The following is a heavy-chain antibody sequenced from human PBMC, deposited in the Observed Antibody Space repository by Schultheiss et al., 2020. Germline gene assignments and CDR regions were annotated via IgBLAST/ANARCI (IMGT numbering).Heavy chain of an antibody. D-gene: IGHD3-3*01. CDR1: GFSFSSYA. CDR2: ISGSGVYS. Sequence: GGSLRLSCAASGFSFSSYAMSWVRQAPGKGLEWVAGISGSGVYSYYADSVKGRCTISRDNSKNTLYLELDSLRAEDAAVYHCAKGGGNDFWSGYYPSWGQGIMVTVYS. V-gene: IGHV3-23*01. CDR3: AKGGGNDFWSGYYPS. J-gene: IGHJ4*02.